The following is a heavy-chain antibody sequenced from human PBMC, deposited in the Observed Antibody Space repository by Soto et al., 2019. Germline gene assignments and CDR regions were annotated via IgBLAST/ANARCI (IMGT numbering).Heavy chain of an antibody. CDR2: IYSGGST. Sequence: GSLRLSCAASGLTVSSNYMSWVRQAPGKGLEWVSVIYSGGSTYYADSVKGRFTISRDNSKNTLYLQMNSLRAEDTAVYYCAKDRTNVLRYFGKLDYWGQGTLVTVSS. D-gene: IGHD3-9*01. CDR3: AKDRTNVLRYFGKLDY. CDR1: GLTVSSNY. J-gene: IGHJ4*02. V-gene: IGHV3-53*01.